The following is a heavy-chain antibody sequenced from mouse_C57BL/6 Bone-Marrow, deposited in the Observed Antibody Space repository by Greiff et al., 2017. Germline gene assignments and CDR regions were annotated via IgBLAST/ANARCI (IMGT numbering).Heavy chain of an antibody. V-gene: IGHV14-4*01. CDR1: GFNIKDDY. CDR3: TRIAY. J-gene: IGHJ3*01. Sequence: VQLQQSGAELVRPGASVKLSCTASGFNIKDDYMHWVKQRPEQGLEWIGWIDPENGDTAYASKFQGKATITVDTSSNTAYLQLSSLTSEDTAVYNCTRIAYWGQGTLVTVSA. CDR2: IDPENGDT.